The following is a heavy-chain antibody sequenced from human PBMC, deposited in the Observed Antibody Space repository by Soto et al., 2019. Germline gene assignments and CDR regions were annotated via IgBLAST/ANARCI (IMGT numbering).Heavy chain of an antibody. Sequence: SETLSLTCTVSGDSVTSVGHYWGWIRQGPGEGLEWVGHIYSSGTTHYNPSLESRITISRDTSNNRFSLNLKSVTAADTAVYYCARGPWYETSGYPYDFWGQGALVTVS. D-gene: IGHD3-22*01. CDR2: IYSSGTT. J-gene: IGHJ4*02. CDR3: ARGPWYETSGYPYDF. V-gene: IGHV4-31*03. CDR1: GDSVTSVGHY.